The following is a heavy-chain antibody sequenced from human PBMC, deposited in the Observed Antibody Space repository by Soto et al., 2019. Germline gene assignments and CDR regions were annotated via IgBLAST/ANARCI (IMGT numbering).Heavy chain of an antibody. J-gene: IGHJ4*02. Sequence: QVQLVESGGGVFQPGSSWRLSGAPSGLIFRTFGRHWFRGPPGKGLEWVATISGDENDKYYPDSMKGRFTISRDNFNNTLYLQLNSLRPEDTAVYHCVQGASTAHQPLDSWGQGVLVTVSS. CDR1: GLIFRTFG. CDR2: ISGDENDK. CDR3: VQGASTAHQPLDS. D-gene: IGHD1-26*01. V-gene: IGHV3-30*03.